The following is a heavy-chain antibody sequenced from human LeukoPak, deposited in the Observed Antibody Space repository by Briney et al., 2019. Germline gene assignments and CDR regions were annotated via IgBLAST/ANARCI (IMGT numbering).Heavy chain of an antibody. J-gene: IGHJ5*02. CDR3: ARAGGDIVVVPAAIPGGWFDP. V-gene: IGHV4-38-2*02. Sequence: SETLSLTCTVSGYSISSGYYWGWIRQPPGKGLEWIGRIYHSGSTYYNPSLKSRVTISVDTPKNQFSLKLSSVTAADTAVYYCARAGGDIVVVPAAIPGGWFDPWGQGTLVTVSS. CDR1: GYSISSGYY. D-gene: IGHD2-2*01. CDR2: IYHSGST.